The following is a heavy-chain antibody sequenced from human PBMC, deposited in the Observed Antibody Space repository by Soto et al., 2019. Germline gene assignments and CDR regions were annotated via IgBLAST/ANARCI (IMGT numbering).Heavy chain of an antibody. Sequence: GGSLRLSCATSGFTFSSYAMSWVRQAPGKGLEWVSAISGSGGSTYYADSVKGRFTISRDNSKNTLYLQMNSLRAEDTALYYCAKDATMVRGVIILNWLEPWCQGTLVNVSS. CDR2: ISGSGGST. D-gene: IGHD3-10*01. J-gene: IGHJ5*02. V-gene: IGHV3-23*01. CDR1: GFTFSSYA. CDR3: AKDATMVRGVIILNWLEP.